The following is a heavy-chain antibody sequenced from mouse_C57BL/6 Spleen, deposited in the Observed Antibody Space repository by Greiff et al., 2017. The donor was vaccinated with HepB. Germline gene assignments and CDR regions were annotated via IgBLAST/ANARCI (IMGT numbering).Heavy chain of an antibody. D-gene: IGHD4-1*01. V-gene: IGHV5-17*01. CDR1: GFTFSDYG. CDR2: ISSGSSTI. Sequence: EVKLMESGGGLVKPGGSPKLSCAASGFTFSDYGMHWVRQAPEKGLEWVAYISSGSSTIYYADTVKGRFTISRDNAKNTLFLQMTSLRSEDTAMYYCARHGTHYFDYWGQGTTLTVSS. J-gene: IGHJ2*01. CDR3: ARHGTHYFDY.